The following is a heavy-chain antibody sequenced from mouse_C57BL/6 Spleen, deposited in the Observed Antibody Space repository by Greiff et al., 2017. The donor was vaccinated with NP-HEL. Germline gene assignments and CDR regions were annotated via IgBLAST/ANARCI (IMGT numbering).Heavy chain of an antibody. Sequence: EVKLMESGPGLVKPSQSLSLTCSVTGYSITSGYYWNWIRQFPGNKLEWMGYISYDGSNNYNPSLKNRISITRDTSKNQFFLKLNSVTTEDTATYYCAREGPGRHFDYWGQGTTLTVSS. V-gene: IGHV3-6*01. CDR2: ISYDGSN. CDR1: GYSITSGYY. CDR3: AREGPGRHFDY. D-gene: IGHD1-2*01. J-gene: IGHJ2*01.